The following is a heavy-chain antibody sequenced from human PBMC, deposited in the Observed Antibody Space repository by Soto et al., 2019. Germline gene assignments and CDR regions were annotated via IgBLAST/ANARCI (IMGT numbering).Heavy chain of an antibody. CDR1: GFTFSSYA. CDR3: AKDRGSSSWYSSYFDY. D-gene: IGHD6-13*01. V-gene: IGHV3-23*01. J-gene: IGHJ4*02. CDR2: ISGSGGST. Sequence: GGSLRLSCAASGFTFSSYAMSWVRQAPGKGLEWVSAISGSGGSTYYADSVKGRFTISRYNSKNTLYLQMNSLRAEDTAVYYCAKDRGSSSWYSSYFDYWGQGTLVTVSS.